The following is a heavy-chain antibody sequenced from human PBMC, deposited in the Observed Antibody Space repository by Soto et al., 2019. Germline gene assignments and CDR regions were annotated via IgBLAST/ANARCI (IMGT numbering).Heavy chain of an antibody. CDR3: ARAWSMITFGGEGDY. D-gene: IGHD3-16*01. J-gene: IGHJ4*02. V-gene: IGHV3-21*01. Sequence: EVQLVESGGGLVKPGGSLRLSCAASGFTFSSYSMNWVRQAPGKGLEWVSSISSSSSYIYYADSVKGRFTISRDNAKNSLYLQMNSLRAEDMAVYYCARAWSMITFGGEGDYWGQGTLVTVSS. CDR2: ISSSSSYI. CDR1: GFTFSSYS.